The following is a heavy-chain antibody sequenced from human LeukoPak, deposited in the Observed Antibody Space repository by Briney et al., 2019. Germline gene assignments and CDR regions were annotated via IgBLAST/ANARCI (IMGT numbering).Heavy chain of an antibody. CDR3: ARGYDSSAYYPFNY. Sequence: SETLSLTCVVSGGSLSTHHWSWIRQSPGRGLEWIGYISDSGSTNYNPSLKSRVTISVDTSKNQFSLMLSSVTAADTAVYYCARGYDSSAYYPFNYGGQGTLVTVSS. J-gene: IGHJ4*02. CDR2: ISDSGST. D-gene: IGHD3-22*01. CDR1: GGSLSTHH. V-gene: IGHV4-59*11.